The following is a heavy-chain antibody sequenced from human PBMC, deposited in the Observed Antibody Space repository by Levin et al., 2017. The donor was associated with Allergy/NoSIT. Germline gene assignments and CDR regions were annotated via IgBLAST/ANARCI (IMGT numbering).Heavy chain of an antibody. CDR2: IYLSGST. D-gene: IGHD5-18*01. Sequence: ASETLSLTCAVSGGSISSGGYSWSWIRQPPGKGLEWIGNIYLSGSTYYNPSLKSRVTISVDRSKNQFSLNLSAVTAADTAVYYCARVAGYSYGYYFDYWGQGTLVTVSS. CDR1: GGSISSGGYS. V-gene: IGHV4-30-2*01. J-gene: IGHJ4*02. CDR3: ARVAGYSYGYYFDY.